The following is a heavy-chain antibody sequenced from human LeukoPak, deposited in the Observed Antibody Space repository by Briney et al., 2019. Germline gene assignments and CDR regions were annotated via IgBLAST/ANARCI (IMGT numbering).Heavy chain of an antibody. CDR3: SGGVS. Sequence: GGSLRLSCSAAGFTFSIYTMYWVRQPPGKGLQYVSGISGNGGSIYYADSVKGRFIISRDNSKNTLYLQMSSLRDEDTAVYYCSGGVSWGQGTLVTVSS. V-gene: IGHV3-64D*06. D-gene: IGHD3-10*01. CDR2: ISGNGGSI. CDR1: GFTFSIYT. J-gene: IGHJ5*02.